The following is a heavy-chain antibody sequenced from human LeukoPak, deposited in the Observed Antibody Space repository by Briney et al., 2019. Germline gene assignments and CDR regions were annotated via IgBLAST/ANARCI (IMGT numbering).Heavy chain of an antibody. V-gene: IGHV3-23*01. CDR3: AKDVDIVVVPAAIDGNNWFDP. J-gene: IGHJ5*02. CDR2: ISGSGGST. Sequence: GGSLRLSCAASGFTFSSYAMSWVRQAPGKGPEWVSAISGSGGSTYYADSVKGRFTISRDNSKNTLYLQMNSPRAEDTAVYYCAKDVDIVVVPAAIDGNNWFDPWGQGTLVTVSS. CDR1: GFTFSSYA. D-gene: IGHD2-2*03.